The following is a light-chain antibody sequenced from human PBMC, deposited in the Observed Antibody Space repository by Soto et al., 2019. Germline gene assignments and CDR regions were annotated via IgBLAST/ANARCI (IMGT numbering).Light chain of an antibody. CDR2: GAS. V-gene: IGKV3-20*01. CDR1: QSISSNY. Sequence: EIVLTQSPGTLSLSPGERATLSCRASQSISSNYLAWYQQKPGQAPRLVIYGASSRATGIPDRFSGSGSGTDFTLTISRLEPEDFAVYYCQQYGSSPQTFGQGTKVDIK. J-gene: IGKJ1*01. CDR3: QQYGSSPQT.